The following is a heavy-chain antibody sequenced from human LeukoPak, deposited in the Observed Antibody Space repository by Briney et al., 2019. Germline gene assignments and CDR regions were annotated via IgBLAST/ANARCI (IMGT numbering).Heavy chain of an antibody. J-gene: IGHJ5*02. CDR2: IYYSGST. CDR1: GGSISSSSYY. D-gene: IGHD3-3*01. V-gene: IGHV4-39*07. CDR3: ARQAPRYDFWSGSHPSLNWFDP. Sequence: SETLSLTCTVSGGSISSSSYYWGWIRQPPGKGLEWIGSIYYSGSTYYNPSLKSRVTISVDTSKNQFSLKLSSVTAADTAVYYCARQAPRYDFWSGSHPSLNWFDPWGQGTLVTVSS.